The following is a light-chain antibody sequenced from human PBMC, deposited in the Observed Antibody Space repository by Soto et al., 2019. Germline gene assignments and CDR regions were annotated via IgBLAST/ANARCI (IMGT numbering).Light chain of an antibody. CDR2: AAS. CDR1: QGIRDY. CDR3: HQVMSYPHT. J-gene: IGKJ2*01. Sequence: IPVTHSPSSLSASVGDRVTITCRASQGIRDYLGWYQQKPGKATKLLIYAASRLQSGVPSRFSGSGFGTDFSLSISGLQPEDFATYFCHQVMSYPHTFGQGTKLEIK. V-gene: IGKV1-9*01.